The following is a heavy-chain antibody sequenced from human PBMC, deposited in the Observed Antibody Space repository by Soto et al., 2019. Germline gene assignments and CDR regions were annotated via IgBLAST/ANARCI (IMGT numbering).Heavy chain of an antibody. Sequence: QVQLVQSEGEVKQPGASVKVSCKASGYTFTTYGLCWVRQVPGQGLEWMGYISPASGVTTYAQSLQGTVTMTTDTSTGTVYMELRSLRSDDTAIYYCAREMWTRSGPQHFFDYWGQGALVTVSS. D-gene: IGHD6-25*01. CDR2: ISPASGVT. CDR3: AREMWTRSGPQHFFDY. J-gene: IGHJ4*02. CDR1: GYTFTTYG. V-gene: IGHV1-18*01.